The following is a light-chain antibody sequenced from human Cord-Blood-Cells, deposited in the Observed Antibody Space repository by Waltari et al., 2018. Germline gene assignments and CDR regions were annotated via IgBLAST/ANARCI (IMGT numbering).Light chain of an antibody. Sequence: EIVLTQSPATLSLSPGERATLSCRASQSVSSYLAWYKQKPAQAPRLRIYDASNRATGIPARFSGSGAGTDFTLIISSLEPEDFAVYYCQQRSNWLTFGGGTKVEIK. CDR1: QSVSSY. V-gene: IGKV3-11*01. CDR2: DAS. CDR3: QQRSNWLT. J-gene: IGKJ4*01.